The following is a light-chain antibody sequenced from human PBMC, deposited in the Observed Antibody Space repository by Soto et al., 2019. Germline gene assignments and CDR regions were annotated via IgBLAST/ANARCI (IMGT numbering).Light chain of an antibody. V-gene: IGLV2-14*01. CDR1: SSDVGDYNY. J-gene: IGLJ1*01. CDR2: EVT. Sequence: QSALTQPASVSGSPGQSITISCTGTSSDVGDYNYVSWYQQHPGKAPKLIIYEVTNRPSGISNRFSGSKSGNTASLTISGLQAEDEGDYHCISYTSRSTVYVFGTGTKLTVL. CDR3: ISYTSRSTVYV.